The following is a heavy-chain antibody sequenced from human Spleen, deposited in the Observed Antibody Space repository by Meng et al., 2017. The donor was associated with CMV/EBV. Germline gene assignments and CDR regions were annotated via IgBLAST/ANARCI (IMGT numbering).Heavy chain of an antibody. V-gene: IGHV4-4*07. D-gene: IGHD6-6*01. CDR1: GGSISIYY. CDR3: ARGGSSSAVDY. Sequence: VHWMQSGLGVLKPPDALSLTCTVTGGSISIYYWSWIRQPAGKGLECIVRISTSGSTKYNPSLKSRVTMSVETSKNQFSLKLSSVTAADTAVYYCARGGSSSAVDYWGQGTLVTVSS. CDR2: ISTSGST. J-gene: IGHJ4*02.